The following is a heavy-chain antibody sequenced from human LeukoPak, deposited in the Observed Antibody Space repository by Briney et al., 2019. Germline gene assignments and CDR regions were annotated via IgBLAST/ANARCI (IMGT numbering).Heavy chain of an antibody. CDR3: ARDLGQYYDTSDNWFDP. V-gene: IGHV3-21*01. D-gene: IGHD3-22*01. Sequence: GGSLRLSCAASGFTFSSYSMNWVRQAPGKGLEWVSSISSSSSYTYYADSVKGRFTISRDNAKNSLYLQMNSLRAEDTAVYYCARDLGQYYDTSDNWFDPWGQGTLVTVSS. CDR1: GFTFSSYS. J-gene: IGHJ5*02. CDR2: ISSSSSYT.